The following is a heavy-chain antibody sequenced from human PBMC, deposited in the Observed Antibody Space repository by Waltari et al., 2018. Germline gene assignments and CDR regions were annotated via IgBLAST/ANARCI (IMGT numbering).Heavy chain of an antibody. CDR3: ARFGNAVYYYGMDV. J-gene: IGHJ6*02. Sequence: QVQLVESGGGVVQPGRSVRLSCAASGFTFSSYAMHWVRQAPGKGLEWVAVISYDGSNKYYADSVKGLFTISRDNSKNTLYLQMNSLRAEDTAVYYCARFGNAVYYYGMDVWGQGTTVTVSS. CDR1: GFTFSSYA. CDR2: ISYDGSNK. V-gene: IGHV3-30-3*01. D-gene: IGHD2-15*01.